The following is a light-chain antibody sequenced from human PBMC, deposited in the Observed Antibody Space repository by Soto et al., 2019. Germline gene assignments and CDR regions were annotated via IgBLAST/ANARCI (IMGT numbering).Light chain of an antibody. Sequence: ARNQPASGTGVPGQGSSIPCTGTSSDVGGYNYVSWYQQHPGKAPKLMIYDVSNRPSGVSYRFSGSKSGNTASLTISGLQAEDEADYYCISYTTSGTYVFGTGTKFTLL. J-gene: IGLJ1*01. V-gene: IGLV2-14*01. CDR1: SSDVGGYNY. CDR2: DVS. CDR3: ISYTTSGTYV.